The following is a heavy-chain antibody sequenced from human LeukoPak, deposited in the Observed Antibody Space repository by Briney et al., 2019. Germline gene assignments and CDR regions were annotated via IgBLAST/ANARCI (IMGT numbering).Heavy chain of an antibody. Sequence: ASVKVSCKASGYIFTGYYMHWVRQAPGQGLEWMGWINPNSGDTNYAQKFQGRVTMTRDMSTSTVYMELSSLRSEDTAVYYCARDNNGGGPRFDYWGQGTLVTVSS. J-gene: IGHJ4*02. CDR2: INPNSGDT. CDR3: ARDNNGGGPRFDY. V-gene: IGHV1-2*02. D-gene: IGHD2-8*01. CDR1: GYIFTGYY.